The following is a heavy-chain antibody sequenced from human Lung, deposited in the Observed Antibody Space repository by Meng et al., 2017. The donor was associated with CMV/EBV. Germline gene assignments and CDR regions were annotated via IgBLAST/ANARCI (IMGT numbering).Heavy chain of an antibody. V-gene: IGHV1-46*01. Sequence: ASVKVSXKASGYTFITYYIHWVRQAPGQGLEWMGRINPDVGTTTYSQKFQGGVTLTSDTSTNTVYTELSGLRYEDTAVYYCARDLVGYDACDVWGQGKMVNGSS. CDR3: ARDLVGYDACDV. CDR1: GYTFITYY. CDR2: INPDVGTT. J-gene: IGHJ3*01. D-gene: IGHD3-22*01.